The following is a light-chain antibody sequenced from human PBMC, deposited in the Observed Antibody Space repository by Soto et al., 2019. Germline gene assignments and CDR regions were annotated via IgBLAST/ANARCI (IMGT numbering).Light chain of an antibody. Sequence: EIVLTQSPGTLSLSPGERATLSCRASQSVSNNYLAWYQQKPGQAPRLLIYGASNRATGIPDRFSGSGSGTDFTLTISRLEPEDFAVYYCQQYVTSSPRTFGQGTKVDIK. CDR2: GAS. J-gene: IGKJ1*01. CDR1: QSVSNNY. V-gene: IGKV3-20*01. CDR3: QQYVTSSPRT.